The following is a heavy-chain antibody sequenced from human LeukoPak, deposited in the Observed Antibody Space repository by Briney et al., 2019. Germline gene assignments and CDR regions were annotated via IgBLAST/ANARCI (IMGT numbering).Heavy chain of an antibody. CDR3: AKRGANRGPFHY. J-gene: IGHJ4*02. CDR1: GFTFSGYP. CDR2: ISGSGDST. D-gene: IGHD1-14*01. Sequence: GGSLRLSCAASGFTFSGYPMSWVRQAPRKGLEWVSSISGSGDSTYYADSVKGRFSISRDNSKNTLYLQMNSLSAEDTAVYYCAKRGANRGPFHYWGQGTLVTVSS. V-gene: IGHV3-23*01.